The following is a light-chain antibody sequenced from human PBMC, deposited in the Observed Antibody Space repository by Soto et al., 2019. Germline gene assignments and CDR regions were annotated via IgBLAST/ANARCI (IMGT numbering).Light chain of an antibody. V-gene: IGLV2-8*01. J-gene: IGLJ1*01. CDR3: SSYAGSTPYV. CDR1: SSDVGGYNY. Sequence: QSVLTQPPSASGSPGQSVTISCTGTSSDVGGYNYVSWYQQHPGKAPKLMIYEVSKRPSGVPDRFSGSKSGNTASLTVSGLQAEDEADYYCSSYAGSTPYVFGTRTKVTVL. CDR2: EVS.